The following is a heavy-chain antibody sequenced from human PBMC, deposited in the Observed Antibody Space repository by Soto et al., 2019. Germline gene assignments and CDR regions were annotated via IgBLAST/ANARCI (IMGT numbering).Heavy chain of an antibody. CDR2: ISGSGDSI. V-gene: IGHV3-23*01. Sequence: EVQLLESGGGLVQPGGSLKLGCAASGFTFSSYAMSWVRQAPGKGLEWVSVISGSGDSIKYADSVKGRFTISRDNSKNTLYLQLNSLRAEDAAVYYCAKEVGHFDYWGQRTLVTVSS. CDR1: GFTFSSYA. CDR3: AKEVGHFDY. J-gene: IGHJ4*02.